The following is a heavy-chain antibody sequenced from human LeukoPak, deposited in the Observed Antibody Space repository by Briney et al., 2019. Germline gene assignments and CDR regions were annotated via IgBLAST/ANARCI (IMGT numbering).Heavy chain of an antibody. D-gene: IGHD2-15*01. J-gene: IGHJ5*02. CDR1: GYSFTSYW. CDR2: IYPGNSDT. Sequence: GESLKISCKTSGYSFTSYWIHWVRQMPGKELEWMGSIYPGNSDTRYSPSFQGHVTISADSSSSTAYLQWSSLKASDAAMYYCARQEYCSGGSCYTWFDPWGQGTLVIVSS. V-gene: IGHV5-78*01. CDR3: ARQEYCSGGSCYTWFDP.